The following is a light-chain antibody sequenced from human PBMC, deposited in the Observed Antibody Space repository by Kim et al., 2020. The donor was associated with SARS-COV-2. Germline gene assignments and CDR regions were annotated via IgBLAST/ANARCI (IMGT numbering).Light chain of an antibody. CDR2: QDS. Sequence: SYELTQPPSVSVSPGQTASITCSGDKLGDKYACWYQQKPGQSPVLVIYQDSKRPSGIPERFSGSNSGKTATLTISGTQAMDEADYYCQAWDSSIYVFGTGTKVTVL. V-gene: IGLV3-1*01. CDR3: QAWDSSIYV. CDR1: KLGDKY. J-gene: IGLJ1*01.